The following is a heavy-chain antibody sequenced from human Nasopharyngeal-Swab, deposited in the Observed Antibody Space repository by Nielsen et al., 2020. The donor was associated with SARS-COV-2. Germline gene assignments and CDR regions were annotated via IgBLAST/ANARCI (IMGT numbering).Heavy chain of an antibody. V-gene: IGHV3-7*03. Sequence: GESLKISCAASGFTFGNYWMSWVRQAPGKRLEWVANIKEDGSEKDYVDSVKGRFTISRDNIKNSLYLQMNSLRVEDTAVYFGARLPRNNWRLDSWGQGILVTVSS. J-gene: IGHJ4*02. CDR3: ARLPRNNWRLDS. D-gene: IGHD1-20*01. CDR1: GFTFGNYW. CDR2: IKEDGSEK.